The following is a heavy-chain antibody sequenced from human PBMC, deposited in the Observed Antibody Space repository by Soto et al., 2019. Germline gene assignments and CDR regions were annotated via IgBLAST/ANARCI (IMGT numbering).Heavy chain of an antibody. Sequence: EVQLVESGGGLVKPGGSLRLSCAASGFTFSNAWMNWVRQAPGKGLEWVGRIKSKTDGGTTDYAAPVKGRFTISRDDSKYTLYRQMNSLKTADTAVYYCTTADFTMMVPSVRFDPWGQGTLVIVSS. J-gene: IGHJ5*02. CDR3: TTADFTMMVPSVRFDP. CDR1: GFTFSNAW. V-gene: IGHV3-15*07. CDR2: IKSKTDGGTT. D-gene: IGHD3-22*01.